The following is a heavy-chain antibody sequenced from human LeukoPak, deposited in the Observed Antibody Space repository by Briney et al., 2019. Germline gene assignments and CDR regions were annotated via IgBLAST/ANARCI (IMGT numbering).Heavy chain of an antibody. CDR2: ISGGSA. J-gene: IGHJ6*03. CDR3: AKDRSSRYDFWSGSFSHYYYYYMDV. D-gene: IGHD3-3*01. Sequence: PGGSLRLSCVASGFTFSSYAMSWVRQAPGKGLEWVSAISGGSADYADSVKGRFSTSIDNSKNTLYLQMNSLRAEDTAVYYCAKDRSSRYDFWSGSFSHYYYYYMDVWGKGTTVTVSS. V-gene: IGHV3-23*01. CDR1: GFTFSSYA.